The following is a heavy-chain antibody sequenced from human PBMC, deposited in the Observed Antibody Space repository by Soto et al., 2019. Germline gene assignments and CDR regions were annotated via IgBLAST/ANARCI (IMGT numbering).Heavy chain of an antibody. CDR3: ARAGLGDGSDY. J-gene: IGHJ4*02. CDR2: IYYSGST. CDR1: GGSVSSGSYY. D-gene: IGHD1-26*01. V-gene: IGHV4-61*01. Sequence: QVQLQESGPGLVKPSETLSLTCTVSGGSVSSGSYYWSWIRQPPGKGLEWIGYIYYSGSTKYNPSLKSRVTISVDTAKTQFSLKLRSVTAADTAVYYCARAGLGDGSDYWGQGTLVTVSS.